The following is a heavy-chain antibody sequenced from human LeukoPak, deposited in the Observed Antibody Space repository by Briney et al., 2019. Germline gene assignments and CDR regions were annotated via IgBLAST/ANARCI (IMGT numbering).Heavy chain of an antibody. J-gene: IGHJ4*02. V-gene: IGHV3-49*04. CDR2: IRSKAYGGTT. D-gene: IGHD1-1*01. CDR1: GFIVSSYY. CDR3: TRGLVDPTGTILY. Sequence: GGSLRLSCAASGFIVSSYYMSWVRQAPGKGLEWVGFIRSKAYGGTTEYAASVKGRFTISRDDSKSIAYLQMNSLKTEDTAVYYCTRGLVDPTGTILYWGQGTLVTVSS.